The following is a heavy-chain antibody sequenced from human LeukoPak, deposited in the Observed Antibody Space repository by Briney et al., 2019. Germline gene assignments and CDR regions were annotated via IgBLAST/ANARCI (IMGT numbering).Heavy chain of an antibody. V-gene: IGHV5-51*01. D-gene: IGHD2-15*01. J-gene: IGHJ5*02. CDR1: GYSFTSYW. Sequence: GESLKLSYKGSGYSFTSYWIGWVRQMPGKGLEWMGIIYPGDSDTRYSPSFQGQVTISADKSIRTAYLQWGSLKASDTAMYYCARSQGYCSGGSCLQGDWFDPWGQGTLVTVSS. CDR3: ARSQGYCSGGSCLQGDWFDP. CDR2: IYPGDSDT.